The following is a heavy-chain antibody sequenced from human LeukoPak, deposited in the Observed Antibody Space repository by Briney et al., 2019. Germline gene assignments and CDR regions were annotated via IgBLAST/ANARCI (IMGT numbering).Heavy chain of an antibody. D-gene: IGHD1-7*01. Sequence: GGSLRLSCTASGFTFSSYAMSWVRQAPGKGLEWVSTIRGSGGGTYYADSVKGRFTISRDNSKDTLFLQMNSLRADDTAVYHCAKGGTGSTDWFDPWGQGALVTVSS. CDR3: AKGGTGSTDWFDP. CDR2: IRGSGGGT. J-gene: IGHJ5*02. CDR1: GFTFSSYA. V-gene: IGHV3-23*01.